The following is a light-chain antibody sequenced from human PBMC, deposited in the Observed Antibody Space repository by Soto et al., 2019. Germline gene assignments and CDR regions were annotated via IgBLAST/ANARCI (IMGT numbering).Light chain of an antibody. V-gene: IGLV2-14*01. J-gene: IGLJ1*01. CDR1: SSVVGGYNY. CDR2: EVS. Sequence: QSVLTQPASVSGSPGQSITISCTGTSSVVGGYNYVSWCQQHPGKAPKLMIYEVSNRPSGVSNRFSGSKSGNTASLTISGLQAEDEADYYCSSYTSSSTYAFGTGTKGTVL. CDR3: SSYTSSSTYA.